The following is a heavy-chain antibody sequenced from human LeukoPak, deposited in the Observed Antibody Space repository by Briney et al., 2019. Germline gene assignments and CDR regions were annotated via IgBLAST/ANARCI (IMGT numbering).Heavy chain of an antibody. CDR1: GFTFSSYA. V-gene: IGHV3-23*01. D-gene: IGHD3-22*01. CDR3: AKGRAYYDSSGYYLLDY. CDR2: ISGSGGST. J-gene: IGHJ4*02. Sequence: GGSLRLSCAASGFTFSSYAMSWVRQAPGKGLEWVSAISGSGGSTYYADSVKGRFTISRDNSKNTLYLQMNSQGAEDTAVYYCAKGRAYYDSSGYYLLDYWGQGTLVTVSS.